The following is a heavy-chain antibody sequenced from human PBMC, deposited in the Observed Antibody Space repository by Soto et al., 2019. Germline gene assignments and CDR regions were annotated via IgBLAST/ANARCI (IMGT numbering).Heavy chain of an antibody. CDR2: INSDGSST. CDR3: ARPASIAVAAHNWFDP. J-gene: IGHJ5*02. Sequence: LRLSCAASGFTFSSYWMHWVRQAPGKGLVWVSRINSDGSSTSYADSVKGRFTISRDNAKNTLYLQMNSLRAEGTAVYYCARPASIAVAAHNWFDPWGQGTLVTVSS. CDR1: GFTFSSYW. V-gene: IGHV3-74*01. D-gene: IGHD6-19*01.